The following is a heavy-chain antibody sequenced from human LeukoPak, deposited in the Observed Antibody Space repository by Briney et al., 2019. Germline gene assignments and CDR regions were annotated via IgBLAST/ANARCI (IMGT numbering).Heavy chain of an antibody. CDR1: GFTFSDYY. J-gene: IGHJ5*02. D-gene: IGHD4-17*01. Sequence: GGSLGLSCAASGFTFSDYYMSWIRQAPGKGLEWVSYISSSGSTIYYADSVKGRFTISRDNAKNSLYLQMNSLRAEDTAVYYCARDGRKDATVTKPGDWFDPWGQGTLVTVSS. CDR3: ARDGRKDATVTKPGDWFDP. V-gene: IGHV3-11*01. CDR2: ISSSGSTI.